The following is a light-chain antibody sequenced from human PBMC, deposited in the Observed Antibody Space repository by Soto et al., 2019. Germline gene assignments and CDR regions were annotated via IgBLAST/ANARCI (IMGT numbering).Light chain of an antibody. Sequence: DIQMTQSPSSLSAPVGDRVSISCRASQDIDKWLAWCQQQPGKDPKLLISAACTLQNGVSSRFSGSGSGTDFTLTIQSLQPDDIGTYYCQQASSFPHTFGQGTKLEIK. CDR2: AAC. V-gene: IGKV1-12*01. CDR1: QDIDKW. J-gene: IGKJ2*01. CDR3: QQASSFPHT.